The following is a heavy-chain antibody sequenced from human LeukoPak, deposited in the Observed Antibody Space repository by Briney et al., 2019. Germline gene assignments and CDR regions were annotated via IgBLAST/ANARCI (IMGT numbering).Heavy chain of an antibody. J-gene: IGHJ4*02. Sequence: GGSLRLSCAASGFTFDDYDMSWVRQAPGKGLEWVSGINWKGFSTGYADSVKGRFTISRDNAKNSLYLQMNSLRAEDTAVYYGAREDYALDYWGQGTLVTVSS. CDR1: GFTFDDYD. CDR2: INWKGFST. V-gene: IGHV3-20*04. CDR3: AREDYALDY. D-gene: IGHD4-17*01.